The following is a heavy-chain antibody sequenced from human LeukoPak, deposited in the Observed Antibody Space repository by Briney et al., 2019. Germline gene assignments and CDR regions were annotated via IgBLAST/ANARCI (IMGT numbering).Heavy chain of an antibody. J-gene: IGHJ3*02. CDR1: GFTVSSNY. CDR2: IYSGGST. D-gene: IGHD3-10*01. V-gene: IGHV3-53*01. Sequence: PGGSLSLSCAASGFTVSSNYMSWVRQAPGKGLEWVSVIYSGGSTYYADSVKGRFTLSRDNSKNTLYLQMNSLRAEDTAVYYCASRGRITMVRGVLTTPDAFDIWGQGTMVTVSS. CDR3: ASRGRITMVRGVLTTPDAFDI.